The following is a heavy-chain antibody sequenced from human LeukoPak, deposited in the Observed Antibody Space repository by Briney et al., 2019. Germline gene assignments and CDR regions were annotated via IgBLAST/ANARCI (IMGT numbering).Heavy chain of an antibody. Sequence: GALRLSCAASGFTFDDYAMHWVRQAPGKGLEWVSLISWDGGSTYYADSVKGRFTISRDNSKNSLYLQMNSLRAEDTALYYCAKVVGYYNYMDVWGKGTTVTVSS. V-gene: IGHV3-43D*03. D-gene: IGHD1-26*01. CDR1: GFTFDDYA. CDR3: AKVVGYYNYMDV. J-gene: IGHJ6*03. CDR2: ISWDGGST.